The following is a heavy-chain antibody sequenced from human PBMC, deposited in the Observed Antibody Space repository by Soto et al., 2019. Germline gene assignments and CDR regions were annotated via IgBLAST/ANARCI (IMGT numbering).Heavy chain of an antibody. J-gene: IGHJ4*02. CDR3: ARPPGYISDWYYFDL. Sequence: ASVKVSCKASGYSFIDYYIHWVRQAPGQGFEWVGRISPKSGGTNSAQKFEGRVTMTWDTSLNTAYMELSSLKSDDTAVYYCARPPGYISDWYYFDLWGQGTRVTAPQ. V-gene: IGHV1-2*02. CDR1: GYSFIDYY. D-gene: IGHD3-9*01. CDR2: ISPKSGGT.